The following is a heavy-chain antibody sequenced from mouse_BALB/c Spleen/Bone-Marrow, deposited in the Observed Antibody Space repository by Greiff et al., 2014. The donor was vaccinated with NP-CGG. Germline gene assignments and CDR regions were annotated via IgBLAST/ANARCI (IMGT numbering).Heavy chain of an antibody. Sequence: QVQLQQSGAELVRPGTSVKVSCKASGYAFTNYLIEWVKQRPGQGLEWIGMINPGSGGTNYNEKFKGKATLTADKFSSTAYMQLSSLTSDDSAVYFCARRDGSYFDYWGQGTTLTVSS. CDR2: INPGSGGT. D-gene: IGHD3-3*01. V-gene: IGHV1-54*01. CDR3: ARRDGSYFDY. J-gene: IGHJ2*01. CDR1: GYAFTNYL.